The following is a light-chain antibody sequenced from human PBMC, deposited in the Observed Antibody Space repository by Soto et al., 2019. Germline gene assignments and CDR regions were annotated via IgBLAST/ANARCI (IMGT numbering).Light chain of an antibody. CDR1: QNVGSS. CDR3: QQRHMWPIT. V-gene: IGKV3-11*01. J-gene: IGKJ5*01. Sequence: VMTQSPATLSLSPGERATLSCRASQNVGSSLAWYQQKPGQAPRLLIYDVSNRATGTPARFSGSGSGTDFTLTISSLEPEDSAVYYCQQRHMWPITFGQGTRLEI. CDR2: DVS.